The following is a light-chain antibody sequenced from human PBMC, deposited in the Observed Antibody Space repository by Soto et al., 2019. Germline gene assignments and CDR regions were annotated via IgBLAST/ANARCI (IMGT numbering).Light chain of an antibody. CDR1: QSINVW. CDR3: QQYNAYSLFT. Sequence: DIQMTQSPSSLSASIGDRVTITCRASQSINVWLAWYQQKPGKAPKLLIYDASTLDSGVPSRFSGSGSGTDFTLTISSLQPDDFATYSCQQYNAYSLFTFGPGTKVEVK. CDR2: DAS. V-gene: IGKV1-5*01. J-gene: IGKJ3*01.